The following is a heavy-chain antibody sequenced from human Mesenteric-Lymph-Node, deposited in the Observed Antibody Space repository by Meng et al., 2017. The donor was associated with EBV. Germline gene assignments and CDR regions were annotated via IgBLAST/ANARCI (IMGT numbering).Heavy chain of an antibody. CDR1: GYTFTSYD. CDR3: SRDSIYQGRDS. D-gene: IGHD2-2*01. V-gene: IGHV1-8*01. J-gene: IGHJ4*02. Sequence: QVQLVQSGAEVKRPGASVKVSCKASGYTFTSYDINWVRQATGQGLEWIGWMNPDTGNTGSAEKFQGRVTMTRDSSTNTAYMELHGLTSADTAVYYCSRDSIYQGRDSWGQGTLVTVSS. CDR2: MNPDTGNT.